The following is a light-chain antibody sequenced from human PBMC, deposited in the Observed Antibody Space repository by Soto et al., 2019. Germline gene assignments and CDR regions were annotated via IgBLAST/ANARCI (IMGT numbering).Light chain of an antibody. Sequence: VTQPGSECGSPGQSTTFSSTGTGSDVGGYDYVSWYQHHPGKAPKVMIYEVTNRPSGVSNRFSGSKSGNTASLTISGLLAEDEADYYCSSYTSSSTYVFGTGTKVTVL. J-gene: IGLJ1*01. CDR1: GSDVGGYDY. V-gene: IGLV2-14*01. CDR3: SSYTSSSTYV. CDR2: EVT.